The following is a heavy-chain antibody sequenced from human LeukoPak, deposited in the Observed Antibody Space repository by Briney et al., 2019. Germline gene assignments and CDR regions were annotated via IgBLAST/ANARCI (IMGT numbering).Heavy chain of an antibody. D-gene: IGHD2-21*02. Sequence: GRSLSLSCAATGFTFSSYGMHWVRQAPGKGLEWVAVISYDGSNKYYADSVKGRFTISRDNSKNTLYLQMNSLRAEDTAVYYCAKGGTYCGNDCYGTNYWGQGTLVTVSS. V-gene: IGHV3-30*18. CDR3: AKGGTYCGNDCYGTNY. CDR2: ISYDGSNK. J-gene: IGHJ4*02. CDR1: GFTFSSYG.